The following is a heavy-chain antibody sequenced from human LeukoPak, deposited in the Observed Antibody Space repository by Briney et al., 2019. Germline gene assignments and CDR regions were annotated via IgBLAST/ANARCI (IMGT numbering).Heavy chain of an antibody. CDR2: ISSSGYST. D-gene: IGHD1-26*01. CDR1: GLTFSTYA. V-gene: IGHV3-23*01. Sequence: GGSLRLSCAASGLTFSTYAMSWVRQAPGKGLEWVSAISSSGYSTYYADSVKGRFTISRDDSKSTLYLQMNSLRAEDSALYYCAKGGVGAVYYFDYWGRGTLVTVSS. J-gene: IGHJ4*02. CDR3: AKGGVGAVYYFDY.